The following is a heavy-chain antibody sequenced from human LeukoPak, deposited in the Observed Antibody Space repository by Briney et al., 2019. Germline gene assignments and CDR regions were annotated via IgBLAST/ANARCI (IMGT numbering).Heavy chain of an antibody. V-gene: IGHV3-23*01. J-gene: IGHJ4*02. D-gene: IGHD3-22*01. Sequence: GGSLRLSCAASGFTFSSYGMSWVRQAPGQGLEWVSFITPGGASTSYADSVKGRFTVSRDNPRNTLYMQMNSLRDEDTALYYCAVMHGYYDGSGYWVQWGQGTLVTVSS. CDR2: ITPGGAST. CDR1: GFTFSSYG. CDR3: AVMHGYYDGSGYWVQ.